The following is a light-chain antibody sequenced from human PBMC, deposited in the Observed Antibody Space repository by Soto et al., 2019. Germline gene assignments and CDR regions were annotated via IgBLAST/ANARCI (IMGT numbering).Light chain of an antibody. CDR1: SSDVGGYNY. J-gene: IGLJ2*01. V-gene: IGLV2-8*01. CDR2: EVS. Sequence: SALTQPPSASGSPGQSVTLSCTGTSSDVGGYNYVSWYQHHPGKAPKLMISEVSKRPSGVRDRFSGSKSGNTASLTVSGVQAEDEADYYCSSFAGKNNLVFGGGTKLTVL. CDR3: SSFAGKNNLV.